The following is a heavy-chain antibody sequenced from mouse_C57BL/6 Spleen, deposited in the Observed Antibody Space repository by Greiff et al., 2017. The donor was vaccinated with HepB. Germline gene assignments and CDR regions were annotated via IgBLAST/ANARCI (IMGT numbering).Heavy chain of an antibody. J-gene: IGHJ3*01. Sequence: QVQLQQPGAELVKPGASVKLSCKASGYTFTSYWMHWVKQRPGQGLEWIGMIHPNSGSTNYNEKFKSKATLTVDKSSSTAYMQLSSLTSEDSAVYYCARDYYGSPRFAYWGQGTLVTVSA. D-gene: IGHD1-1*01. V-gene: IGHV1-64*01. CDR2: IHPNSGST. CDR3: ARDYYGSPRFAY. CDR1: GYTFTSYW.